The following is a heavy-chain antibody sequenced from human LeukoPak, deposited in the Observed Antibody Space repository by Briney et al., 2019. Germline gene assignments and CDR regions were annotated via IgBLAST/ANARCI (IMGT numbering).Heavy chain of an antibody. J-gene: IGHJ5*02. D-gene: IGHD2-21*02. CDR1: GGSCDDYY. CDR3: ARGSDRSKPGDL. CDR2: IHPHGIF. V-gene: IGHV4-34*01. Sequence: SETLSLTCAVHGGSCDDYYCSWIRQPPGKGLEWIGEIHPHGIFYYNSSLTSRVTISIDTSKSQFSLRLTSVTAADTAFYYCARGSDRSKPGDLWGQGSLVIVSS.